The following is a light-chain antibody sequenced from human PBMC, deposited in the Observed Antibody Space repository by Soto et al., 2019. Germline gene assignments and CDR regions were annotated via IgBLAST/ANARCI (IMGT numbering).Light chain of an antibody. CDR1: QDIGSW. Sequence: DIQMTQSPSSVSASVGDRVTITCRAIQDIGSWLAWYQQKPGKAPDLLIYGASSLQSGVPSRLYGSGSGTDFTLTISSLQPEDFATYYCQQGGSFPITFGQGTRLEIK. CDR3: QQGGSFPIT. CDR2: GAS. J-gene: IGKJ5*01. V-gene: IGKV1-12*01.